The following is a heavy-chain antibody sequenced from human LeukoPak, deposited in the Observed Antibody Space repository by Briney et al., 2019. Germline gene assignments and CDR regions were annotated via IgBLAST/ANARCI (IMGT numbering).Heavy chain of an antibody. CDR1: GFTFSDYG. CDR3: ARDLPGGYGDLFDY. CDR2: ISGSGIST. J-gene: IGHJ4*02. V-gene: IGHV3-23*01. D-gene: IGHD4-17*01. Sequence: PGGSLRLSCAAAGFTFSDYGMNWVRQAPGKGLEWVSGISGSGISTYYADSVKGRFTISRDNAKNSLYLQMNSLRAEDTAVYYCARDLPGGYGDLFDYWGQGTLVTVSS.